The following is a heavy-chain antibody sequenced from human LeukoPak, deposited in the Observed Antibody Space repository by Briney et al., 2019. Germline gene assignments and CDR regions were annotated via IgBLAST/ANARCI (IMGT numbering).Heavy chain of an antibody. CDR2: INHSGST. V-gene: IGHV4-34*01. J-gene: IGHJ4*02. CDR1: GGSFSGYY. D-gene: IGHD3-3*01. Sequence: SETLSLTCAVYGGSFSGYYWSWIRQPPGKGLEWIGEINHSGSTNYNPSLKSRVTISVDTSKNQFSLKLSSVTAADTAVYYCARAGPWSGSPKSPFDYWGQGTLVTVSS. CDR3: ARAGPWSGSPKSPFDY.